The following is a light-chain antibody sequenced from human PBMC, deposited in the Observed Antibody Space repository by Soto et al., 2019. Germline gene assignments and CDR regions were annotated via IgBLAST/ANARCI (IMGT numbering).Light chain of an antibody. J-gene: IGKJ1*01. Sequence: AIRMTQSPSSFSASTGDRVTITCRASQGISSYLAWYQQKPGKAPKLLIYAASTLQSGVPSRFSGSGSGTDFTLTISCLQSEDFATYYCQQYYSYPPTFGQGTKVESK. V-gene: IGKV1-8*01. CDR1: QGISSY. CDR2: AAS. CDR3: QQYYSYPPT.